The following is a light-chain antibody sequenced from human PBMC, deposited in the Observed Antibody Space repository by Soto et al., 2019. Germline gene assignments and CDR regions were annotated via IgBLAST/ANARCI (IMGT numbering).Light chain of an antibody. Sequence: DIQMTQSPSSLSASVGDRVTITCRASQSISSYLNWYQQKPGKAPKLLIYAASSWQSGVPSRFSGSGSGPAFTLTISSLQPEDFATYYCQQSYSTPFTFGPGTKVDIK. CDR1: QSISSY. J-gene: IGKJ3*01. CDR2: AAS. V-gene: IGKV1-39*01. CDR3: QQSYSTPFT.